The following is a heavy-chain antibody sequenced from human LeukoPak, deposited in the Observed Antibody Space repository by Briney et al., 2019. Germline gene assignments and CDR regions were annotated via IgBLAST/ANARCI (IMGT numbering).Heavy chain of an antibody. J-gene: IGHJ4*02. CDR3: ARGIVGSGSYYNVFDY. CDR2: IYYSGST. D-gene: IGHD3-10*01. CDR1: GGSISSGGYY. V-gene: IGHV4-31*03. Sequence: SSQTLSLTCTVSGGSISSGGYYWSWIRQHPGKGLEWIGYIYYSGSTYYNPSLKSRVTISVDTSKNQFSLKLSSVTAADTAVYYCARGIVGSGSYYNVFDYWGQGTLVTVSS.